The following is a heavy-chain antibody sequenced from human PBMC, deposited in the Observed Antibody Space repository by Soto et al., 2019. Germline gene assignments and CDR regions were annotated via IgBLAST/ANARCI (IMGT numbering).Heavy chain of an antibody. Sequence: SETLSLTCIVSGGSISSNDFYWSWIRQHPGKGLEWIGYIYYSGNTYYNPSLKSRVTILVDTSKNQFSLKVSSVTAADTAVYYCARDHSFDPWGQGTLVTVSS. CDR2: IYYSGNT. V-gene: IGHV4-31*03. CDR3: ARDHSFDP. CDR1: GGSISSNDFY. J-gene: IGHJ5*02.